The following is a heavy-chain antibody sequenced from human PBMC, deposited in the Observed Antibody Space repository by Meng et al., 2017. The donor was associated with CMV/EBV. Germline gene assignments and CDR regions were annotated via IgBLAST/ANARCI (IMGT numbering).Heavy chain of an antibody. V-gene: IGHV3-19*01. Sequence: GESLKISCAASGFTFSNSDMNWVRQAPGKGLEWVSGVSWNGSRTHYADSVKGRFTISRDNAKNSLYLQMNSLRAEDTAVYYCATPEGGWYDYWGQGTLVTVSS. CDR1: GFTFSNSD. CDR3: ATPEGGWYDY. CDR2: VSWNGSRT. J-gene: IGHJ4*02. D-gene: IGHD6-19*01.